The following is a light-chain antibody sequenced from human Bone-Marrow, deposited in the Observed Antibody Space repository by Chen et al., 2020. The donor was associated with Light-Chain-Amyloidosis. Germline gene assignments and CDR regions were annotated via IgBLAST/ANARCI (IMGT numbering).Light chain of an antibody. CDR2: WAS. CDR3: QQYYSVPFT. Sequence: DIVMTQSPDSLALSLGERATITCKSSQNLFYHSNNKAYLAWSQQKAGQPPKLHMKWASSRKSGVPDRFSGSGSGTDFTLTISSLQSEDVAVYYCQQYYSVPFTFGPGTKVEIK. J-gene: IGKJ3*01. CDR1: QNLFYHSNNKAY. V-gene: IGKV4-1*01.